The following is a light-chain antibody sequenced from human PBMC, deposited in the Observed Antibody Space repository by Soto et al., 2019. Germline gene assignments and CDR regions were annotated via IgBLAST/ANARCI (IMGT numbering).Light chain of an antibody. CDR3: LQDHDYSWT. V-gene: IGKV1-6*01. J-gene: IGKJ1*01. Sequence: ATQVTQSPSSLSASVGDRVTITCRAGQGIANGLGRYQQKPGKAPKLLIFAASHLQRGVPSRFSGSGFGTDFTLTISSLQPEDFATYYCLQDHDYSWTFGQGTKVEIK. CDR1: QGIANG. CDR2: AAS.